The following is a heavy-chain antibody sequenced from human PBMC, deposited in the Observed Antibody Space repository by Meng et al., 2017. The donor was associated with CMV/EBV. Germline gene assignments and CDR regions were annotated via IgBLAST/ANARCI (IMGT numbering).Heavy chain of an antibody. CDR2: LIPIFRTA. Sequence: SVKVSCKASGGTFSSYGITWVRQAPGQGLEWVGGLIPIFRTANYAQKLQGRVTITSDESTSTAYMELSSLRSEDTAVYYCAGGNDFWSGPGQYYYSGLDVWGQGTTVTVSS. CDR3: AGGNDFWSGPGQYYYSGLDV. V-gene: IGHV1-69*13. CDR1: GGTFSSYG. D-gene: IGHD3-3*01. J-gene: IGHJ6*02.